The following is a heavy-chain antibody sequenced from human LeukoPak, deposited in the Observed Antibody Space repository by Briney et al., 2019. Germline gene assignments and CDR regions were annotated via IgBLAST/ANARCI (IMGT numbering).Heavy chain of an antibody. D-gene: IGHD1-14*01. J-gene: IGHJ4*02. CDR2: LSGSGNSR. V-gene: IGHV3-23*01. Sequence: GGSLRLSCAASGFTYSSYAMTWVRQSPGKGLEWVSTLSGSGNSRYYADSVQGRFTISRDNFKNTLYLQMDSLRAEDTGVYYCARSNQADDYWGQGTLVTVSS. CDR3: ARSNQADDY. CDR1: GFTYSSYA.